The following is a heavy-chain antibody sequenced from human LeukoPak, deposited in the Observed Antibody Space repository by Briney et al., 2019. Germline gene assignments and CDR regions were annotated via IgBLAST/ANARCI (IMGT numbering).Heavy chain of an antibody. D-gene: IGHD3-10*01. CDR1: GYSSTSYW. J-gene: IGHJ4*02. CDR2: IYPGDSDT. V-gene: IGHV5-51*01. CDR3: ARQTYYGSGKVRDDY. Sequence: GESLKISCKGSGYSSTSYWIGWVRQMPGKGLEWMGIIYPGDSDTRYSPSFQGQVTISADKSISTAYLQWSSLKASDTAMYYCARQTYYGSGKVRDDYWGQGTLVTVSS.